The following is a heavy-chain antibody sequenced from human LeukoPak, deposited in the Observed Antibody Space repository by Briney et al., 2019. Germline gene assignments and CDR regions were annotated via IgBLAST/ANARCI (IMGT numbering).Heavy chain of an antibody. J-gene: IGHJ6*03. V-gene: IGHV3-23*01. D-gene: IGHD2-15*01. CDR3: AKDTTAWWYHRAYMNV. CDR1: GFSLSTYA. CDR2: ISGSGDKT. Sequence: GGSLRLSWAASGFSLSTYALSWVRQAPGGGLEWVAAISGSGDKTYHADSVKGRFTISKDNSENRLSLQMDSLRAEDTAVYFCAKDTTAWWYHRAYMNVWGKGTTVTVSS.